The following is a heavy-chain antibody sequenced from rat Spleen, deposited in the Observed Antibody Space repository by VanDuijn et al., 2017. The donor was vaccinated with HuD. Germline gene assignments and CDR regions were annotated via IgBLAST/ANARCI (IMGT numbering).Heavy chain of an antibody. CDR1: GFTFSNYG. J-gene: IGHJ2*01. CDR3: ARRYDFDF. V-gene: IGHV5-29*01. CDR2: ISYDGSST. D-gene: IGHD2-1*01. Sequence: EVQLAESGGGLVQPGRSLKLSCAASGFTFSNYGMAWVRQAPTKGLEWVATISYDGSSTYYRDSVKGRFTISRDNAKSTLYLQMDSLRSEDTATYYCARRYDFDFWGQGVMVTVSS.